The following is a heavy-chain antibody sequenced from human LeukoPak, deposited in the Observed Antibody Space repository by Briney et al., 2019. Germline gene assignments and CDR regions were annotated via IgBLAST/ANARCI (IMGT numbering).Heavy chain of an antibody. J-gene: IGHJ4*02. V-gene: IGHV3-9*01. CDR3: ARGATYAYDQDY. CDR1: GFTFDDYA. CDR2: ISWNSGSI. Sequence: GGSLRLSCAASGFTFDDYAMHWVRQAPRKGLEWVSGISWNSGSIGYADSVKGRFTISRDNAKNSLYLQMNSLRAEDTAVYYCARGATYAYDQDYWGQGTLVTVSS. D-gene: IGHD1-26*01.